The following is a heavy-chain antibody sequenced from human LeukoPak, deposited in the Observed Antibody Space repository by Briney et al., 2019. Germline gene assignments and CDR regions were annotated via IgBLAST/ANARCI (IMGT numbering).Heavy chain of an antibody. CDR3: ARSLVEKWLVEPYFDY. CDR2: IFYSGST. Sequence: SETLSLTCTVSSGSISTSNYYWGWVRQPPGKALEWIGNIFYSGSTYYSPSLKSRVTISVDTSKNQFSLKLSSVTAADTAVYYCARSLVEKWLVEPYFDYWGQGTLVTVSS. J-gene: IGHJ4*02. V-gene: IGHV4-39*07. CDR1: SGSISTSNYY. D-gene: IGHD6-19*01.